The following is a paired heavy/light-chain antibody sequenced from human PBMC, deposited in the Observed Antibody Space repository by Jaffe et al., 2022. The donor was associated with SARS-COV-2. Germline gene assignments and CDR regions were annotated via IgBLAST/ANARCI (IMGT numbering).Heavy chain of an antibody. CDR1: GFTLSNNA. V-gene: IGHV3-33*01. J-gene: IGHJ4*02. Sequence: QVQLVESGGGVVQPGTSLGLSCVASGFTLSNNAMHWVRQAPGKGLEWVAAMWFDGSKTYYEASVKGRFTVSRDISKNTLYLQMSTLRGEDTAVYYCVGSADPYTWHFDYWGQGTLVTVSS. CDR2: MWFDGSKT. D-gene: IGHD2-2*02. CDR3: VGSADPYTWHFDY.
Light chain of an antibody. V-gene: IGKV3-11*01. CDR3: QQRSNWPPLT. CDR1: QSVSSY. J-gene: IGKJ4*01. CDR2: DAF. Sequence: EIVLTQSPATLSLSPGERATLSCRASQSVSSYLAWYQQKPGQAPRLVIYDAFNRATGIPARFSGSGSGTDFTLTISSLEPEDFAVYYCQQRSNWPPLTFGGGTRVEIK.